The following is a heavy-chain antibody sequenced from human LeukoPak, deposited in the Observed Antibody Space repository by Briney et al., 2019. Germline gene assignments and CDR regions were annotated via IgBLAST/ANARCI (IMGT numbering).Heavy chain of an antibody. J-gene: IGHJ4*02. V-gene: IGHV5-51*01. CDR1: GYSFTSYW. Sequence: GESLKISCQGSGYSFTSYWIGWVRQMPGKGLEWMGINYPGDSDTRYSLPFKGQVTISADKSISTAYLQWSSLKASDTAMYYCARSWVTGYGTVLDYWGQGTLVTVSS. CDR2: NYPGDSDT. D-gene: IGHD2-21*02. CDR3: ARSWVTGYGTVLDY.